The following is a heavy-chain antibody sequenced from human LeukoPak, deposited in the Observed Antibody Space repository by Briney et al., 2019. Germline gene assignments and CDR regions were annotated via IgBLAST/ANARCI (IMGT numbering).Heavy chain of an antibody. V-gene: IGHV1-18*01. CDR2: ISAYNGNT. CDR3: ARDYIVVVPAAIQLDY. CDR1: GYTFTSYG. Sequence: ASVKVSCKASGYTFTSYGISWVRQAPGQGLEWMGWISAYNGNTDYAQKLQGRVTMTTDTSTSTAYMELRSLRSDDTAVYYCARDYIVVVPAAIQLDYWGQGTLVTVSS. D-gene: IGHD2-2*02. J-gene: IGHJ4*02.